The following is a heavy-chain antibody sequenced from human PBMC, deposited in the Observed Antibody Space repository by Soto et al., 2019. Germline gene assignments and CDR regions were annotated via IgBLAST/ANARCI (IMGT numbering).Heavy chain of an antibody. D-gene: IGHD5-12*01. V-gene: IGHV3-30*18. J-gene: IGHJ3*02. CDR1: GFTFSSYG. Sequence: PGGSLRLSCAASGFTFSSYGMHWVRQAPGKGLEWVAVISYDGSNKYYADSVKGRFTISRDNSKNTLYLQMNSLRAEDTAVYYCAKLVWMATIHDAFDIWGQGTMVTVSS. CDR2: ISYDGSNK. CDR3: AKLVWMATIHDAFDI.